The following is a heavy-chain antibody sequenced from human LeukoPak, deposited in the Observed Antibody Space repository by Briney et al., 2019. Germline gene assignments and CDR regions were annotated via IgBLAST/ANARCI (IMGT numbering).Heavy chain of an antibody. Sequence: LETLSLTCAVYGGSFSGYYWSWIRQPPGKGLEWIGEINHSGSTNYNPSLKSRVTISVDTSKNQFSLKLSSVTAADTAVYYCARAPVYSSSEPFDYWGQGTLVTVSS. D-gene: IGHD6-13*01. V-gene: IGHV4-34*01. CDR2: INHSGST. CDR3: ARAPVYSSSEPFDY. J-gene: IGHJ4*02. CDR1: GGSFSGYY.